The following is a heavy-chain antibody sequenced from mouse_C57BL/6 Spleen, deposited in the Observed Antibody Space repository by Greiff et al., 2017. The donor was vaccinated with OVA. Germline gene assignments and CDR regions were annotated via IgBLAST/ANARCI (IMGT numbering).Heavy chain of an antibody. CDR3: ARGGLGCPYFDY. CDR2: IDPNSGST. CDR1: GYTFTSYW. D-gene: IGHD3-3*01. V-gene: IGHV1-64*01. Sequence: QVQLQQPGAELVKPGASVKLSCKASGYTFTSYWMHWVKQRPGQGLEWIGMIDPNSGSTNYNEKFKGKATMTVDKSSSTAYMQLSSLTSEDSAVYYGARGGLGCPYFDYWGQGTTLTVSS. J-gene: IGHJ2*01.